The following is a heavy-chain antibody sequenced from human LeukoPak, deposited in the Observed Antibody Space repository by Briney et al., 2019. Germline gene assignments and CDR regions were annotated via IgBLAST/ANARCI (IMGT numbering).Heavy chain of an antibody. D-gene: IGHD2-2*01. J-gene: IGHJ5*02. CDR2: IYPGDSDT. Sequence: PGESLKNSCKGSGYSFTSYWIGWVRQMPGKGLEWMGIIYPGDSDTRYSPSFQGQVTISADKYISTAYLQWSSLKASDTAMYYCARRGRGVFRSTSPFDPWGQGTLVTVSS. V-gene: IGHV5-51*01. CDR3: ARRGRGVFRSTSPFDP. CDR1: GYSFTSYW.